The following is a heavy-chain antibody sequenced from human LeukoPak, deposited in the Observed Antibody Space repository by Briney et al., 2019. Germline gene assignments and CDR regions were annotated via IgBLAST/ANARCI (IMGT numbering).Heavy chain of an antibody. CDR3: AREEKWVTPFLDR. CDR1: GGTFTTYA. V-gene: IGHV1-69*13. J-gene: IGHJ5*02. Sequence: SVKVSCKASGGTFTTYAITWVRQAPGQGLEWMGRIIPMFGRTNYAENFQDRVTFTADESTTTAYMELSGLRSEDTAIYYCAREEKWVTPFLDRRGQGTLVTVSS. CDR2: IIPMFGRT. D-gene: IGHD2-21*02.